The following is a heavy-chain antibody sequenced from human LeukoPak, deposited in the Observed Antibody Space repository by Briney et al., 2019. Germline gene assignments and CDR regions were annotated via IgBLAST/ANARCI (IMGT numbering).Heavy chain of an antibody. D-gene: IGHD5-12*01. CDR3: ARIYGVGSGAFDI. V-gene: IGHV4-59*01. CDR2: IYYSGST. CDR1: GGSISSYY. Sequence: SETLSLTCTVSGGSISSYYWSWIRQPPGKGLEWIGYIYYSGSTNYNPSLKSRVTISVGTSKNQFSLKLSSVTAADTAVYYCARIYGVGSGAFDIWGQGTMVTVSS. J-gene: IGHJ3*02.